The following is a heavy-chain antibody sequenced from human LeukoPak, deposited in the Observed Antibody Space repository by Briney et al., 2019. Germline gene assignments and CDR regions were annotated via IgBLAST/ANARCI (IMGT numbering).Heavy chain of an antibody. D-gene: IGHD3-22*01. CDR1: GFTFSNYG. Sequence: SGGSLRLSCAASGFTFSNYGMHWVRQVPGKGLEWVAAIWFDGIRKYYADSVKGRLTISRDNSKNTLYLQMSSLRAEDTAVYYCARDLEDSSPFGAFDMWGQGTMVTVSS. V-gene: IGHV3-33*01. J-gene: IGHJ3*02. CDR3: ARDLEDSSPFGAFDM. CDR2: IWFDGIRK.